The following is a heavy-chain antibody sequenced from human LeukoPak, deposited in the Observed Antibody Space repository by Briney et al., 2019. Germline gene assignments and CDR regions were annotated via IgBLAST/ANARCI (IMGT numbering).Heavy chain of an antibody. D-gene: IGHD4-17*01. V-gene: IGHV4-34*01. J-gene: IGHJ4*02. Sequence: SETLSLTCAVYGGSFSGYYWSWIRQPPGKGLEWIGEINHSGSTNYNPSLKSRVTISVDTSKNQFSLKLSSVTAADTAVYYCARDDYGDSHFDYWGQGTLVTVSS. CDR2: INHSGST. CDR3: ARDDYGDSHFDY. CDR1: GGSFSGYY.